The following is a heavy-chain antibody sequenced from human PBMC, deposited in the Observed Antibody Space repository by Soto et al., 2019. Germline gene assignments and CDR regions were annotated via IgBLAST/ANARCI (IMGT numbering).Heavy chain of an antibody. D-gene: IGHD3-22*01. CDR3: ARDRADYYYDSSGYQNALDAFDI. Sequence: LEWVSYISSSSSTIYYADSVKGRFTISRDNAKNSLYLQMNSLRDEDTAVYYCARDRADYYYDSSGYQNALDAFDIWGQGTMVTVSS. V-gene: IGHV3-48*02. J-gene: IGHJ3*02. CDR2: ISSSSSTI.